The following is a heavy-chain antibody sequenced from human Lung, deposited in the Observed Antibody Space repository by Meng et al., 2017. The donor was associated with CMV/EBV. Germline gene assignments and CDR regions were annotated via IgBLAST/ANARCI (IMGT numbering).Heavy chain of an antibody. V-gene: IGHV1-46*01. D-gene: IGHD1-26*01. J-gene: IGHJ3*02. CDR2: INPSGGST. CDR1: GYTFTSYY. CDR3: AREGVIVGATHAFDI. Sequence: GESLKISCKASGYTFTSYYMHWVRQAPGQGLEWMGIINPSGGSTSYAQKFQGRVTMTRDTSTSTVYMELSSLRSEDTAVYYCAREGVIVGATHAFDIWGQGTXVTVSS.